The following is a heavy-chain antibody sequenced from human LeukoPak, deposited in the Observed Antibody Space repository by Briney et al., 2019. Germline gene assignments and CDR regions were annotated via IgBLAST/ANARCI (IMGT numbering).Heavy chain of an antibody. CDR3: ARGYDFWSGYLYRYYYMDV. D-gene: IGHD3-3*01. J-gene: IGHJ6*03. Sequence: SETLSLTCTVSGGSISSSSYYWGWIRQPPGKGLEWIGSIYYSGSTYYNPSLKSRVTISVDTSKNQFSLKLSSVTAADTAVYYCARGYDFWSGYLYRYYYMDVWGKGTTVTVSS. CDR2: IYYSGST. V-gene: IGHV4-39*07. CDR1: GGSISSSSYY.